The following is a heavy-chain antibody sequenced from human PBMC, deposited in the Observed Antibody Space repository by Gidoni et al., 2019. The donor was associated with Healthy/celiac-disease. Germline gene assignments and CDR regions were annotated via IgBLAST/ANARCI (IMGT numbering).Heavy chain of an antibody. V-gene: IGHV3-30*04. CDR2: ISYDGSNK. Sequence: QVQLVESGGGVVQPGRSLRLSCAASGFTFRSYAMHWVRQAPGKGLEWVAVISYDGSNKYYADSVKGRFTISRDNSKNTLYLQMNSLRAEDTAVYYGARDQVRGDGDYPFDYWGQGTLVTVSS. J-gene: IGHJ4*02. CDR3: ARDQVRGDGDYPFDY. D-gene: IGHD4-17*01. CDR1: GFTFRSYA.